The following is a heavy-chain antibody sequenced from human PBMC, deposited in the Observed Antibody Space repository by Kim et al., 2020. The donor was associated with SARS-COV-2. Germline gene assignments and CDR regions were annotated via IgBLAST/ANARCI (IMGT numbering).Heavy chain of an antibody. CDR3: ARDAYDILTGTPLDY. D-gene: IGHD3-9*01. CDR2: ISSSSFTM. CDR1: GFTFSSCG. V-gene: IGHV3-48*02. J-gene: IGHJ4*01. Sequence: GGSLRLSCAASGFTFSSCGINWVRQAPGKGLEWVSYISSSSFTMYYADSVKGRFTISRDNAKNSLYLQMNSLRDEDTAVYYCARDAYDILTGTPLDYWG.